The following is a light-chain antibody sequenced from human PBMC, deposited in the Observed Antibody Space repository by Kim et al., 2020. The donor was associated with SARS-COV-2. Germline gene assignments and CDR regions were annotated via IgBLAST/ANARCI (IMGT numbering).Light chain of an antibody. V-gene: IGKV3-15*01. CDR3: QQYNKWPWT. J-gene: IGKJ1*01. CDR1: QSVSSN. Sequence: VSPRERATLSCRASQSVSSNLAWYQQKPGQAPRLLIYDASTWATGIPARFNGSGSGTEFTLTISSLQSEDFAVYYCQQYNKWPWTFGQGTKVDIK. CDR2: DAS.